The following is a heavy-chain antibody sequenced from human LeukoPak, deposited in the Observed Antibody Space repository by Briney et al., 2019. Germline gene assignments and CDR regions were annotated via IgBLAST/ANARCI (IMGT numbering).Heavy chain of an antibody. CDR2: IYCSGST. Sequence: SETLSLTCTVSGGSISSSSYYWGWIRQPPGKGLEWIGSIYCSGSTYYNPSLKSRVTISVDTSKNQFSLKLSSVTAADTAVYCCARGGSAYDYWGQGTLVTVSS. D-gene: IGHD3-16*01. CDR1: GGSISSSSYY. CDR3: ARGGSAYDY. J-gene: IGHJ4*02. V-gene: IGHV4-39*07.